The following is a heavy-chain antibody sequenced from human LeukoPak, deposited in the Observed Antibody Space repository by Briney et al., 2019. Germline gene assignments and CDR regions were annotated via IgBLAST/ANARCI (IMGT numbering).Heavy chain of an antibody. CDR3: ARGDIVVVPIRYYYMDV. Sequence: GASVKVSCKPSGYIFIGYNIHWVRQAPGQGLEWMGWINPNSGGTNYAQKFQGRVTMTRDTSISTAYMELSRLRSDDTAVYYCARGDIVVVPIRYYYMDVWGKGTTVTIPS. CDR2: INPNSGGT. V-gene: IGHV1-2*02. J-gene: IGHJ6*03. CDR1: GYIFIGYN. D-gene: IGHD2-2*01.